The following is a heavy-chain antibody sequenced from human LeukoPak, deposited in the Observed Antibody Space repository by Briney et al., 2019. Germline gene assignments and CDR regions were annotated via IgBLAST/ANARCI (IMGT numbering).Heavy chain of an antibody. D-gene: IGHD3-3*01. J-gene: IGHJ4*02. V-gene: IGHV1-46*01. CDR3: ARDPGESTPYYTRY. CDR1: GYTFIRHF. CDR2: INPNGGGT. Sequence: ASVPDTFQTTGYTFIRHFMHWVRQAPGKGLEWMGMINPNGGGTSNAQKFQGRVTMPMDTSTSTVYMDLSSLRSDDTAVYYCARDPGESTPYYTRYWGQGTLVTVSS.